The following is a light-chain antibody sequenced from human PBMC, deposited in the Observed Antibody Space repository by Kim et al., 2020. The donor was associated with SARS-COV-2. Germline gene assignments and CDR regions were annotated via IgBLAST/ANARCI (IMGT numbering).Light chain of an antibody. V-gene: IGKV3-20*01. CDR1: QSVAPNH. CDR2: GTS. J-gene: IGKJ2*01. Sequence: WSPGERATPSCRASQSVAPNHLAWFQQKPGQAPRLLIYGTSSRATGIPDRFSASESGTDFTLTISRLEPEDFAVYFCQQYDRPPYTFGQGTKLEI. CDR3: QQYDRPPYT.